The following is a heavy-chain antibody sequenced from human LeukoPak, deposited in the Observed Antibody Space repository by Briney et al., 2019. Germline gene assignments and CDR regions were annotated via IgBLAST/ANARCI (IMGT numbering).Heavy chain of an antibody. Sequence: GGSLRLSCAASGFTFGSYGMHWVRQAPGKGLEWVAVIWYDGSNKYYADSVKGRFTISRDNSKNTLYLQMNSLRAEDTAVYYCARDSHSSGWYAIGYYYYGMDVWGQGTTVTVSS. V-gene: IGHV3-33*01. CDR1: GFTFGSYG. D-gene: IGHD6-19*01. CDR2: IWYDGSNK. J-gene: IGHJ6*02. CDR3: ARDSHSSGWYAIGYYYYGMDV.